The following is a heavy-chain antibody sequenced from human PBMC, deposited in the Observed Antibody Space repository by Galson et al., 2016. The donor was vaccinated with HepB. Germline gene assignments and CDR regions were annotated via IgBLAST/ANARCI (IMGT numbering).Heavy chain of an antibody. CDR1: GGSFGAYH. Sequence: SETLSLTCAIYGGSFGAYHWSWIRQPPGKGLEWIGEVKRSGSTNYNPSLKSRVTISLDTSKKQFSLNLTSVTAADTAVYYCARREMITRVDAFDFWGQGTMVTVSS. V-gene: IGHV4-34*01. CDR3: ARREMITRVDAFDF. D-gene: IGHD1-20*01. CDR2: VKRSGST. J-gene: IGHJ3*01.